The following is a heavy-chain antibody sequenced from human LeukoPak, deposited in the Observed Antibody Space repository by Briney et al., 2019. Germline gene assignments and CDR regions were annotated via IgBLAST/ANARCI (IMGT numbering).Heavy chain of an antibody. CDR2: ISYDGSNK. D-gene: IGHD3-22*01. V-gene: IGHV3-30*03. CDR1: GFTFSSYG. Sequence: GGSLRLSCAASGFTFSSYGMHWVRQAPGKGLEWVAVISYDGSNKYYADSVKGRFTISRDNSKNTLYLQMNSLRAEDTAVYYCASDYYDSSGYPWYFDYWGQGTLVTVTS. J-gene: IGHJ4*02. CDR3: ASDYYDSSGYPWYFDY.